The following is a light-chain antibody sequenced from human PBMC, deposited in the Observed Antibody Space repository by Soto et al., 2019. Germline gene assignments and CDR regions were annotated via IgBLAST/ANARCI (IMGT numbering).Light chain of an antibody. CDR2: EGS. J-gene: IGLJ1*01. V-gene: IGLV2-23*01. Sequence: QSALTQPASVSGSPGQSITISCTGTSSDVGSYKFVSWYQQHPGKAPKLMIYEGSKRPSGVSNRFSGSKSGNTASLTISGLQAEDEADYYCCSYAGSSPWVFGTGTKLTVL. CDR3: CSYAGSSPWV. CDR1: SSDVGSYKF.